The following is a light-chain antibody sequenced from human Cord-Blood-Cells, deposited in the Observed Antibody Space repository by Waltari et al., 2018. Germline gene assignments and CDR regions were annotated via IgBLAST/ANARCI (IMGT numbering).Light chain of an antibody. V-gene: IGKV2-40*01. CDR2: TLS. J-gene: IGKJ5*01. Sequence: DIVMTQTPLSLPVTPGEPASISCRSSQSLLDSDDGNTYLDWYLQKPGQSPQLLIYTLSYGAAGVRDRLIVSGSGTDFTLKVSGVEAEDVGVDYCMRRIEFPSIAFGQGTRLAI. CDR3: MRRIEFPSIA. CDR1: QSLLDSDDGNTY.